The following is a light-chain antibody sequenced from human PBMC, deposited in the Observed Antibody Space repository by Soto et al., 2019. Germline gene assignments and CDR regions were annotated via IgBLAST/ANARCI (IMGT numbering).Light chain of an antibody. V-gene: IGKV3-15*01. CDR2: GAS. CDR3: QQYNDWPRT. CDR1: QSVSSN. Sequence: EIVMTQSPATLSVSPGERATFSCSASQSVSSNLALYQQKPGQAPRLLIYGASTRATGIPARFSGSGSGTEFTLTISSLQSEDFAVYYCQQYNDWPRTFGQGTKVDIK. J-gene: IGKJ1*01.